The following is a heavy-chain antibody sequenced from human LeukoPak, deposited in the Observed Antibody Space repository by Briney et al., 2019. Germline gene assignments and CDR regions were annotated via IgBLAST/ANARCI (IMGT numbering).Heavy chain of an antibody. CDR3: ARKHAERAHDY. J-gene: IGHJ4*02. Sequence: GGSPRLSCAASGFTFSSYGMHWVRQAPGKGLEWVAVIWYDGTNKYYADSVKGRFTISRDNAKNSLYLQMNSLSAEDTAVYYCARKHAERAHDYWGQGTLVTVSS. D-gene: IGHD5-24*01. CDR1: GFTFSSYG. V-gene: IGHV3-33*03. CDR2: IWYDGTNK.